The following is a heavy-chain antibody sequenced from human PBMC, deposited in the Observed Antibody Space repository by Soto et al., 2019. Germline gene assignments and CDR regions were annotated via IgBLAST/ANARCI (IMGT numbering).Heavy chain of an antibody. D-gene: IGHD2-2*01. V-gene: IGHV1-58*01. Sequence: GASVKVSCKASGFTFTSSAVQWVRQARGQRLEWIGWIVVGSGTANYAQKFQGRVTITADESTSTAYMELSSLRSEDTAVYYCARDRYCSSTSCYGGAFDIWGQGTMVTVSS. J-gene: IGHJ3*02. CDR3: ARDRYCSSTSCYGGAFDI. CDR1: GFTFTSSA. CDR2: IVVGSGTA.